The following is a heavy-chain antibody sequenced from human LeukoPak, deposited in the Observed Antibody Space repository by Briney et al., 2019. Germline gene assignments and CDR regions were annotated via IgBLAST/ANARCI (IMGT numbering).Heavy chain of an antibody. CDR2: INTNTGNP. Sequence: VASVKVSCKASGYTFSSYAMNWVRQAPGQGLEWMGWINTNTGNPTYAQGFTGRFVFSLDTSVSTAYLQISSLKAEDTAVYYCARDPPNRWAGTTSPNWFDPWGQGTLVTVSS. CDR3: ARDPPNRWAGTTSPNWFDP. D-gene: IGHD1-7*01. CDR1: GYTFSSYA. V-gene: IGHV7-4-1*02. J-gene: IGHJ5*02.